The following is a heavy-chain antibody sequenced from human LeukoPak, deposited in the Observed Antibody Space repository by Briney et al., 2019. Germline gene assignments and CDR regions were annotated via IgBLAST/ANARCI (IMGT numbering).Heavy chain of an antibody. CDR2: IRHDGSNK. V-gene: IGHV3-30*02. J-gene: IGHJ4*02. CDR1: GFTFSSYG. D-gene: IGHD2-2*01. Sequence: GGSLRLSCAASGFTFSSYGMHWVRQAPSKGLEWVACIRHDGSNKYYADSVKGRFTISRDNSKNTLYLQMNSLRAEDTAVYYCAKDDVGYCSSTSCRAYFDYWGQGTQVTVSS. CDR3: AKDDVGYCSSTSCRAYFDY.